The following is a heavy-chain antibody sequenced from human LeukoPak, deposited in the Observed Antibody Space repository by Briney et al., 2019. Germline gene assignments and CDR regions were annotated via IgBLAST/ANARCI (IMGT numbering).Heavy chain of an antibody. CDR3: ARGEQWLAGYWFDP. D-gene: IGHD6-19*01. J-gene: IGHJ5*02. CDR1: GFTFSSYS. Sequence: PGGSLRLSCAASGFTFSSYSMNWVRQAPGEGLEWVSSISSSSSYIYYADSVKGRFTISRDNAKNSLYLQMNSLRAEDTAVYYCARGEQWLAGYWFDPWGQGTLVTVSS. CDR2: ISSSSSYI. V-gene: IGHV3-21*01.